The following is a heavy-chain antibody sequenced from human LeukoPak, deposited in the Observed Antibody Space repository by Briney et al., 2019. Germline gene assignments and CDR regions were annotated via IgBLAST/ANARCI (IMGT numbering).Heavy chain of an antibody. Sequence: SETLSLTCTVSGGSINNYYWSWLRQAPGKGLEWFGYIYYSGSTNYNPSLKSRVTVSVDTSKNQFSLKLRSVTAADTAVYYCARESDYSSGYSLDYWGQGTLVTVSS. V-gene: IGHV4-59*01. D-gene: IGHD3-22*01. CDR2: IYYSGST. CDR3: ARESDYSSGYSLDY. J-gene: IGHJ4*02. CDR1: GGSINNYY.